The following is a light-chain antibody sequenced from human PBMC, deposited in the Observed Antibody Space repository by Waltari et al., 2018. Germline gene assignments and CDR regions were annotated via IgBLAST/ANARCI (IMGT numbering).Light chain of an antibody. V-gene: IGLV1-47*01. Sequence: QSVLTQPPSASGPPGQRVTSAGSGRGANIGSRSVYWYQQLPGTAPQLLIYRNDQRPSGVPYRFSGSKSGTSASLAISGLRSEDEADYYCVAWDDSLSGRLFGGGTKLTVL. J-gene: IGLJ3*02. CDR1: GANIGSRS. CDR3: VAWDDSLSGRL. CDR2: RND.